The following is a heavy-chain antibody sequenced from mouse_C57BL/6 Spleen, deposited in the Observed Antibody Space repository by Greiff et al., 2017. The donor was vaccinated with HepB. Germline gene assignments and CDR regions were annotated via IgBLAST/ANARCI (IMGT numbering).Heavy chain of an antibody. Sequence: EVKLMESGGGLVKPGGSLKLSCAASGFTFSDYGMHWVRQAPEKGLEWVAYISSGSSTIYYADTVKGRFTISRDNAKNTLFLQMTSLRSEDTAMYYCARPSGFRFAYWGQGTLVTVSA. J-gene: IGHJ3*01. CDR3: ARPSGFRFAY. V-gene: IGHV5-17*01. D-gene: IGHD6-1*01. CDR1: GFTFSDYG. CDR2: ISSGSSTI.